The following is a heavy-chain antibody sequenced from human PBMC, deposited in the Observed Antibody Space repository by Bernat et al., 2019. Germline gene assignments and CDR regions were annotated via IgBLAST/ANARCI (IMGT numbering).Heavy chain of an antibody. CDR1: GFTFSSYC. J-gene: IGHJ3*02. D-gene: IGHD4-11*01. CDR2: ISYDGSNK. V-gene: IGHV3-30*18. CDR3: AKGPNHYSKKAFDI. Sequence: QVQLVESGGGVVQPGRSLRLSCAASGFTFSSYCMHWVRQAPGRGLEWVAVISYDGSNKYYADSVKGRFTISRDNSKNTLYLQMNSLRAEDTAVYYCAKGPNHYSKKAFDIWGQGTMVTVSS.